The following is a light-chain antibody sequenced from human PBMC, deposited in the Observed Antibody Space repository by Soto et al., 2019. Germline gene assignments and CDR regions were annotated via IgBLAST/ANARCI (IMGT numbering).Light chain of an antibody. V-gene: IGKV1-5*03. J-gene: IGKJ1*01. Sequence: DIQMTQSPSTLSLSVGDRVTITCRASQTISSWLAWYQQKPGKAPKLLIYKASTLKSGVPSRFSGSGSGTDFTLTISRLQPDDFATYYCQHYNSYSEAFGQGTKVELK. CDR2: KAS. CDR3: QHYNSYSEA. CDR1: QTISSW.